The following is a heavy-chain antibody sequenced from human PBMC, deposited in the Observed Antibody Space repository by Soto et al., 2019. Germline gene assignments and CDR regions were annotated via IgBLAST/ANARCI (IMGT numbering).Heavy chain of an antibody. D-gene: IGHD6-19*01. CDR2: IYYSGST. Sequence: SETLSLTCTVSGGSISSSSYYWGWIRQPPGKGLEWIGSIYYSGSTYYNPSLKSRVTISVDTSKNQFSLKRSSVTAADTAVYYCARHRLVAGMGMGIYYFDYWGQGTLVTVSS. CDR3: ARHRLVAGMGMGIYYFDY. J-gene: IGHJ4*02. CDR1: GGSISSSSYY. V-gene: IGHV4-39*01.